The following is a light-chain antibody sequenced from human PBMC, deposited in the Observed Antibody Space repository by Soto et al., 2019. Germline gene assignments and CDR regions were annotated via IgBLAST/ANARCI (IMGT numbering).Light chain of an antibody. V-gene: IGLV2-8*01. J-gene: IGLJ2*01. CDR3: SSYAGSNNLVV. CDR1: SSDVGGYNY. CDR2: EVS. Sequence: QSALTQPPSASGSPGQSVTISCTGTSSDVGGYNYVSWYQQHPGKAPKLMIYEVSKRPSGVPDRFSGSKSGNTASLTVSGLQAEHEADYYCSSYAGSNNLVVFGGGTKVTVL.